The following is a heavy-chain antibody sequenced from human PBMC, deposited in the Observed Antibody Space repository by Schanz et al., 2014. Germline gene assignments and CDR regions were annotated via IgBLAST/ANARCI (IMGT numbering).Heavy chain of an antibody. Sequence: VQLVESGGGLIQPGGSLRLSCAASGFTFSSYSMNWVRQAPGKGLEYISAISNNGDSTYYADSVKGRFTISRDNSKNTLFLQMNSLRAEDTAVYYCVRDSFFAFDYWGQGTLVTVSS. V-gene: IGHV3-64*04. D-gene: IGHD3-3*01. CDR2: ISNNGDST. J-gene: IGHJ4*02. CDR3: VRDSFFAFDY. CDR1: GFTFSSYS.